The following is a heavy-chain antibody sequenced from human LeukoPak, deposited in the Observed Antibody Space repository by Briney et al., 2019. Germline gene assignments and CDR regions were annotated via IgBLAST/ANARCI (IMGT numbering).Heavy chain of an antibody. CDR1: GFSFSNYP. Sequence: PAGGSLKLSCSASGFSFSNYPMHWVRQGPGKRLEYVSAISGNGVSTYYADSVKDRFFISRDNYRNTLYLQMRSLRTDDTAVYYCVKDFGGSWSNWFDLWGQGTLVTVSS. V-gene: IGHV3-64D*06. J-gene: IGHJ5*02. CDR2: ISGNGVST. CDR3: VKDFGGSWSNWFDL. D-gene: IGHD3-3*01.